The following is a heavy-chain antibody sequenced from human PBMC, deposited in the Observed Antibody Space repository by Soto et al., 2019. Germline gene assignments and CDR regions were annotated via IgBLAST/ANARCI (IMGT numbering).Heavy chain of an antibody. J-gene: IGHJ2*01. V-gene: IGHV1-69*08. CDR3: ARDPDYLWYFDL. CDR2: IIPILGIA. D-gene: IGHD4-17*01. CDR1: GGTFSSYT. Sequence: QVQLVQSGAEVKKPGSSVKVSCKASGGTFSSYTISWVRQAPGQGLEWMGRIIPILGIANYAQKFQGRVXIXADXSTSTAYMELSSLRSEDTAVYYCARDPDYLWYFDLWGRGTLVTVSS.